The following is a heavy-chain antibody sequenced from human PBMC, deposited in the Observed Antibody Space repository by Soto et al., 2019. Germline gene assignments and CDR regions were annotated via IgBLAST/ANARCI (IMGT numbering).Heavy chain of an antibody. V-gene: IGHV3-23*01. CDR2: ISGSGGST. J-gene: IGHJ5*01. CDR3: AKDQEITFFGGVIDNWFDS. D-gene: IGHD3-3*01. CDR1: GFTFSRYA. Sequence: GGSLRLSCAASGFTFSRYAMSWIRQAPGKGLEWVSAISGSGGSTYYADSVKGRFTISRDNSKNTLYLQTNSLRAEDTAVYYCAKDQEITFFGGVIDNWFDSWGQGTLVTVS.